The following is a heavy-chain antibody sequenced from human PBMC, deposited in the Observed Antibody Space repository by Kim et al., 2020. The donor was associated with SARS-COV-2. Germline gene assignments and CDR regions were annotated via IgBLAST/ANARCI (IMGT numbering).Heavy chain of an antibody. V-gene: IGHV4-59*01. CDR3: ARGGWYSAY. CDR1: GCSITNYY. Sequence: SETLSLTCTVSGCSITNYYWSWIRQTPGQGLEWIGYIHYTGSTKYNPSLKSRVTISVDTSKNQFSLQLTSVTAADTAVYYCARGGWYSAYWGQGTLVTVSS. CDR2: IHYTGST. D-gene: IGHD6-19*01. J-gene: IGHJ4*02.